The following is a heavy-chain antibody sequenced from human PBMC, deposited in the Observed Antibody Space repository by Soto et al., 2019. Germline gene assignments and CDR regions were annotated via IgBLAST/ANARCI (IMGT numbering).Heavy chain of an antibody. Sequence: GGSLRLSCADSGFSFSDYDFHWVRQVPGKGLEWVSAIGAAGGPYYIRSLKDRFSVSRDNAQKSFYLQMNNLRDGDTAVYYCARVYLGELPPGTAYYYAMDLWARGPTVTV. CDR1: GFSFSDYD. D-gene: IGHD1-1*01. V-gene: IGHV3-13*05. CDR3: ARVYLGELPPGTAYYYAMDL. J-gene: IGHJ6*02. CDR2: IGAAGGP.